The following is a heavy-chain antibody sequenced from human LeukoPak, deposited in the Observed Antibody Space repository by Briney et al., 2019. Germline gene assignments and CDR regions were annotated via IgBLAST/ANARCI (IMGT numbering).Heavy chain of an antibody. CDR2: IYSGGST. V-gene: IGHV3-53*01. CDR1: GFTVSSNY. J-gene: IGHJ3*02. Sequence: GGSLRLSCAASGFTVSSNYMSWVRQAPGKGLEWVSVIYSGGSTYYADSVKGRFTISRDNSKNTLYLQMNSLRAEDTALYYCARVPEMVRGAFDIWGQGTMVTVSS. D-gene: IGHD5-24*01. CDR3: ARVPEMVRGAFDI.